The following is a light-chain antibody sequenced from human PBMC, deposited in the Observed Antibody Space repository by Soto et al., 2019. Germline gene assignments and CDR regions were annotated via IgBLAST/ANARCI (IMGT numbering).Light chain of an antibody. CDR1: QIVSSRY. J-gene: IGKJ1*01. Sequence: VLTGARGTMSLSPGERATVSRRASQIVSSRYLAWYQKKPGQAPRFFIYGASPRAIGIPARFSGSGSGTEFTLPFSSLQSDDFPVSYCQQYNNWPRTFGQGT. CDR2: GAS. CDR3: QQYNNWPRT. V-gene: IGKV3-15*01.